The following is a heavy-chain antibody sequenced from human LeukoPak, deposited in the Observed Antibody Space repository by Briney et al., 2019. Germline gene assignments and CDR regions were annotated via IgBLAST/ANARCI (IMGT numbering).Heavy chain of an antibody. D-gene: IGHD4-23*01. CDR3: ARVWGVVTPPDAFDI. Sequence: SVKVSCKASGGTFSSYAISWVRQAPGQGLEWMGGIIPIFGTANYAQKFQGRVTITTDESTSTAYMELSSLRSEDTAVSYCARVWGVVTPPDAFDIWGQGTMVTVSS. CDR1: GGTFSSYA. V-gene: IGHV1-69*05. CDR2: IIPIFGTA. J-gene: IGHJ3*02.